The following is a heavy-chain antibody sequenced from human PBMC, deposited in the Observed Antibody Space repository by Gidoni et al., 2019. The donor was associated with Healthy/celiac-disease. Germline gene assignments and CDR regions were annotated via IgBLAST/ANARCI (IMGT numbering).Heavy chain of an antibody. V-gene: IGHV3-9*01. CDR2: ISWNSGSI. J-gene: IGHJ4*02. CDR3: AKDVGVLPTGYYFDY. CDR1: GFTFDDYA. D-gene: IGHD3-10*01. Sequence: EVQLVESGGGLVQPGRSLRLSCAASGFTFDDYAMHWVRQAPGKGLEWVSGISWNSGSIGYADSVKGRFTISRDNAKNSLYLQMNSLRAEDTALYYCAKDVGVLPTGYYFDYWGQGTLVTVSS.